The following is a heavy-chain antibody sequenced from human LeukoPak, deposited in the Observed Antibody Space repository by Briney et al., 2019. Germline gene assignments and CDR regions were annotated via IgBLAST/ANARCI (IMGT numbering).Heavy chain of an antibody. CDR2: ISGSGGST. V-gene: IGHV3-23*01. J-gene: IGHJ5*02. CDR1: GFTLSSYS. CDR3: AKSGYSSGWGFDP. D-gene: IGHD6-19*01. Sequence: GGSLRLSCAASGFTLSSYSMNWVRQAPGKGLEWVSAISGSGGSTYYADSVKGRFTISRDNSKNTLYLQMNSLRAEDTAVYYCAKSGYSSGWGFDPWGQGTLVTVSS.